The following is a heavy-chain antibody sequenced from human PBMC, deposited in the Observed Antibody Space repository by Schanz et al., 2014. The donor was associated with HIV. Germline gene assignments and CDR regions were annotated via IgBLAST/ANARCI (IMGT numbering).Heavy chain of an antibody. V-gene: IGHV3-23*04. Sequence: DVQLVESGGSLVQPGGSLRLSCAASGFTFSNFAMSWVRQAPGKGLEWVSSISGSGVSTFYAGSVKGRFTISRDNSKNTLYLQMTTLRIDDTAVYYCAKPEYDSRGSSQSHFDYWGQGTLVTVSS. J-gene: IGHJ4*02. CDR1: GFTFSNFA. CDR3: AKPEYDSRGSSQSHFDY. CDR2: ISGSGVST. D-gene: IGHD3-22*01.